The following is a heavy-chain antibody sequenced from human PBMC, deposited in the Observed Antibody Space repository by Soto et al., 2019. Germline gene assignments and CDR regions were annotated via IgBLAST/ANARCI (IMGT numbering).Heavy chain of an antibody. CDR3: AKSSLTSSWLFDY. J-gene: IGHJ4*02. Sequence: GGSLRLSCAASGFTLSNYAMSWVRQAPGKGLEWVSGISGSGGSTYYADSVKGRFTISRDNSKNTLYLQMNSLRAEDTAVYYCAKSSLTSSWLFDYWGQGTLVTVSS. CDR1: GFTLSNYA. D-gene: IGHD6-13*01. V-gene: IGHV3-23*01. CDR2: ISGSGGST.